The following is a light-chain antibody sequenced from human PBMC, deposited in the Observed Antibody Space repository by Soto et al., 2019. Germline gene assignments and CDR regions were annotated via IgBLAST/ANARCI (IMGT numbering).Light chain of an antibody. V-gene: IGLV2-23*01. CDR1: SSDVGSYDL. J-gene: IGLJ1*01. CDR3: FSYAGSSTHV. CDR2: EGT. Sequence: QSALTQPASVSGSPGQSITISCTGTSSDVGSYDLVSWYQHHPGKAPKLMIYEGTKRPSGVSNRFSGSKSGNTASLTISGLQAEDDAGYYCFSYAGSSTHVFGSGTKLTVL.